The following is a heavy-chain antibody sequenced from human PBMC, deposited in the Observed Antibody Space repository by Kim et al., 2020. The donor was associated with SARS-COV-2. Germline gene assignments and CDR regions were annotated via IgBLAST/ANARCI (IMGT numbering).Heavy chain of an antibody. J-gene: IGHJ4*02. D-gene: IGHD6-19*01. CDR1: GYTFTGYY. Sequence: ASVKVSCKASGYTFTGYYIHWVRQAPGQGLEWMGRINPNSGGTNYAQKFQGRVTMTRDTSISTAYMELSRPRSDDTAVYYCARLWAEPSGYSSGWYSTLLFDYWGQGTLVTVSS. CDR2: INPNSGGT. V-gene: IGHV1-2*06. CDR3: ARLWAEPSGYSSGWYSTLLFDY.